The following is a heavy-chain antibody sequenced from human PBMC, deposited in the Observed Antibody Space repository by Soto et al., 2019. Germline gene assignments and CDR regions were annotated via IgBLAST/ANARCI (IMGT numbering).Heavy chain of an antibody. J-gene: IGHJ4*02. CDR2: INHSGST. Sequence: KPSETLSLTCAVYGGSFSGYYWSWIRQPPGKGQEWIGEINHSGSTNYNPSLKSRVTISVDTSKNQFSLKLSSVTAADTAVYYCARGPPYIVVVVAATRYFDHYGQGTLITVS. CDR1: GGSFSGYY. V-gene: IGHV4-34*01. CDR3: ARGPPYIVVVVAATRYFDH. D-gene: IGHD2-15*01.